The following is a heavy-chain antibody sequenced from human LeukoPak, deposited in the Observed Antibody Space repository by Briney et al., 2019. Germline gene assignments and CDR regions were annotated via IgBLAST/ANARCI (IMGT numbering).Heavy chain of an antibody. CDR1: GYTFTSYD. J-gene: IGHJ4*02. V-gene: IGHV1-8*01. CDR2: MNPNSGNT. D-gene: IGHD5-18*01. Sequence: GASVKVSCKVSGYTFTSYDINWVRQGTGQGLEWMGWMNPNSGNTGYAQKFQGRVTMTRNTSISTAYMELSSLRSEDTAVYYCARGRVGYSYGFYFDYWGQGTLVTVSS. CDR3: ARGRVGYSYGFYFDY.